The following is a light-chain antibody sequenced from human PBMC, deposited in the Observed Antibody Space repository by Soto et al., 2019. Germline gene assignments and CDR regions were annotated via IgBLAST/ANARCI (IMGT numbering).Light chain of an antibody. CDR3: QQSYSTPRT. J-gene: IGKJ2*01. CDR1: QGVSTY. CDR2: AAS. V-gene: IGKV1-39*01. Sequence: DIQMTQSPSSLSASVGDRVTITCRASQGVSTYLNWYQQKPEKAPKLLIYAASSLQSGVPSRFSGSGSGTDFTLTISSLQPEDFATYYCQQSYSTPRTFGQGTKLEIK.